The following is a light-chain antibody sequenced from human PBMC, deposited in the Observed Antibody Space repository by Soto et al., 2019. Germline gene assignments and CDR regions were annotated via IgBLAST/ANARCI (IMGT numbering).Light chain of an antibody. CDR2: DNN. Sequence: QSVLTQPPSVSAAPGQKVTISCSGSSSNIGNNYVSWYQHLPGTAPKLLIYDNNKRPSGLPDRFSGSKSGTSATLGITGLQAGDEADYYCGTWDSSLSAGWGVFGGGTKLTVL. V-gene: IGLV1-51*01. CDR3: GTWDSSLSAGWGV. CDR1: SSNIGNNY. J-gene: IGLJ2*01.